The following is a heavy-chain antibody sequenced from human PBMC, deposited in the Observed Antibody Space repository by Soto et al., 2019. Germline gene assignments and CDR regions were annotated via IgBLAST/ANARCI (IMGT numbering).Heavy chain of an antibody. CDR3: ARDVGGSVVPHWFDP. D-gene: IGHD3-22*01. CDR1: GHSIRADY. CDR2: VVASGNT. V-gene: IGHV4-4*07. J-gene: IGHJ5*02. Sequence: QVQLQESGPGLVKASETLSLSCTVSGHSIRADYWSWIRQPAGKRLEWIGRVVASGNTNYNPSLKSRVTMSVDTSKNQFFLKVRSVTAADTAMYFCARDVGGSVVPHWFDPWGQGALVTVSS.